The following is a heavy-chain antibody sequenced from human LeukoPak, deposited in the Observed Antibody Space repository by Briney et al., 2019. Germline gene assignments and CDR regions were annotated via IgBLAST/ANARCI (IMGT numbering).Heavy chain of an antibody. D-gene: IGHD1-26*01. CDR2: ISSIGTTI. CDR3: ARGERGDY. J-gene: IGHJ4*02. Sequence: GGSLRLSCAASGFTFSIYEMNWVRQAPGKGLEWVSYISSIGTTIYYADSVKGRFTISRDNAKNSLYLQMSSLRAEDTAVYYCARGERGDYWGQGTLVTVSS. V-gene: IGHV3-48*03. CDR1: GFTFSIYE.